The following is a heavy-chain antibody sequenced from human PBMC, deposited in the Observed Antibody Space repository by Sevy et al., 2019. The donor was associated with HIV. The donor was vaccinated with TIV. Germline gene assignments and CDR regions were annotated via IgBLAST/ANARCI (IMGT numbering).Heavy chain of an antibody. CDR3: ARGWGYCGGDCYSIDY. J-gene: IGHJ4*02. CDR2: IWYDGTIK. V-gene: IGHV3-33*07. CDR1: GFTFSSYV. Sequence: GGSLRLSCAASGFTFSSYVMYWVRQAPGKGLEWVALIWYDGTIKYYADSVKGRFTISRDNSKDTLFLQMNSLTPEDTAVYYCARGWGYCGGDCYSIDYWGQGALVTVSS. D-gene: IGHD2-21*02.